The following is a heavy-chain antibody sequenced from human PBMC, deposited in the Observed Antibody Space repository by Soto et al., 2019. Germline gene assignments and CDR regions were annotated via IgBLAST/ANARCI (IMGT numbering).Heavy chain of an antibody. CDR2: ISGSGIST. CDR3: ARDRGAITVAGNFDY. V-gene: IGHV3-23*01. Sequence: EVQLLESGGGLVQPGGSLRLSCAASAFTFSSYAMSWVRQSPGKGLEWVSGISGSGISTYYADSVKGRFSISRDNSKNTLYLQMDSLRAEDTAVYYCARDRGAITVAGNFDYWGQGTLVNVSS. J-gene: IGHJ4*02. CDR1: AFTFSSYA. D-gene: IGHD6-19*01.